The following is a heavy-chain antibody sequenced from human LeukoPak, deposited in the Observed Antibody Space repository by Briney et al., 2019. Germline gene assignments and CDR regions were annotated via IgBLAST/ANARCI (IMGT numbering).Heavy chain of an antibody. Sequence: SQTLSLTCTVSGGSISSGDYYWSWIRQPPGKGLEWIGYIYYSGSTYYNPSLKSRVTISVDTSKNQFSLKLSSVTAADTAVYYCARENWNYARDAFDIWGQGTMVTVSS. V-gene: IGHV4-30-4*01. CDR3: ARENWNYARDAFDI. J-gene: IGHJ3*02. CDR1: GGSISSGDYY. D-gene: IGHD1-7*01. CDR2: IYYSGST.